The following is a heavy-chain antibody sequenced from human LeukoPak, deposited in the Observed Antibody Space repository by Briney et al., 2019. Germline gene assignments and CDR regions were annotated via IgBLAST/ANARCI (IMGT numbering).Heavy chain of an antibody. V-gene: IGHV4-61*01. CDR1: GGSISSSSYY. Sequence: PSETLSLTCTVSGGSISSSSYYWSWIRQPPGKGLEWIGYIFYSGTTNYNPSLKSRVTISVDTSKNQFSLILTSVTAADTAVYYCASQFDSSAFSNFDFWGPGTLVTVSS. D-gene: IGHD3-22*01. CDR3: ASQFDSSAFSNFDF. J-gene: IGHJ4*02. CDR2: IFYSGTT.